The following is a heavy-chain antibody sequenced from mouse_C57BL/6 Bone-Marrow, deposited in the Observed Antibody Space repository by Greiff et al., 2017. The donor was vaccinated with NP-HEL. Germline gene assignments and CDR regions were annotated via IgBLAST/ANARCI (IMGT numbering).Heavy chain of an antibody. J-gene: IGHJ1*03. CDR1: GFTFSDYY. V-gene: IGHV5-12*01. Sequence: EVKVVESGGGLVQPGGSLKLSCAASGFTFSDYYMYWVRQTPEKRLEWVAYISNGGGSTYYPDTVKGRFTISRDNAKNTLYLQMSRLKSEDTAMYYCARLRYWYFDVWGTGTTVTVSS. CDR2: ISNGGGST. CDR3: ARLRYWYFDV.